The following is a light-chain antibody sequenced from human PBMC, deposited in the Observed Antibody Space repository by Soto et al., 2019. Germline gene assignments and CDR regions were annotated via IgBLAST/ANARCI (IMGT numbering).Light chain of an antibody. V-gene: IGLV2-14*01. Sequence: QSLLTQPASVSGSPGQSITISCTGTSSDVGAYNYVSWFQQHPGKAPTLIISEVSNRPSGVSNRFSGSKSGNAASLTISGLQAEDEADYFCFSFTTDWTHVFGTGTKVAVL. CDR2: EVS. CDR3: FSFTTDWTHV. CDR1: SSDVGAYNY. J-gene: IGLJ1*01.